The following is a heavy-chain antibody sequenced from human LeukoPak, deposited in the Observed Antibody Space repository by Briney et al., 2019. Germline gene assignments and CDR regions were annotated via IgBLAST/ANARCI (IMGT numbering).Heavy chain of an antibody. J-gene: IGHJ1*01. CDR2: ISSSSSYI. Sequence: GGSLRLSCAASGFTFSSYSMNWVRQAPGKGLEWVSYISSSSSYIYYADSVKGRFTISRDNAKNSLYLQMNSLRAEDTAVYYCARDMRDPLDPIQHWGQGTLVTVSS. D-gene: IGHD3-3*01. CDR3: ARDMRDPLDPIQH. CDR1: GFTFSSYS. V-gene: IGHV3-21*01.